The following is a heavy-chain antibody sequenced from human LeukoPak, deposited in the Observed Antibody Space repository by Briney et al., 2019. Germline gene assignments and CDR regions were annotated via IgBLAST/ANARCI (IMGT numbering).Heavy chain of an antibody. D-gene: IGHD6-13*01. CDR1: GFTFSGYW. Sequence: GGSLRLSCVASGFTFSGYWMSWVRQAPGKGLEWVANIKQDGSEKYYVDSVKGRFTISSDNAKNSLYLQMNSLRAEDTGMYYCATGAQQLGYWGQGTLVTVSS. J-gene: IGHJ4*02. CDR3: ATGAQQLGY. V-gene: IGHV3-7*03. CDR2: IKQDGSEK.